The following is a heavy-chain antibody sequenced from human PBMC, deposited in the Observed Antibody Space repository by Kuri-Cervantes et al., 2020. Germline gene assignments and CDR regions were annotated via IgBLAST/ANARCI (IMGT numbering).Heavy chain of an antibody. J-gene: IGHJ4*02. V-gene: IGHV4-38-2*01. CDR3: ASILAAFDY. D-gene: IGHD5-12*01. CDR1: GYSISSGYY. Sequence: SETLSLTCAVSGYSISSGYYWGWIRQPPGKGLEWIGEISPTWSTNYNPSLKSRVTISLDKSKNQFSLNLNSVTAADTAVYYCASILAAFDYWGQGTLVTVSS. CDR2: ISPTWST.